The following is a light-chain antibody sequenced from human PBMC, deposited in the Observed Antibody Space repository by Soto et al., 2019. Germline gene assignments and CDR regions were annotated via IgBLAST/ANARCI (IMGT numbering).Light chain of an antibody. V-gene: IGLV2-14*03. Sequence: QSVLTQPASVSGSPGQSITISCTGTSSDVGGYNYVSWYQHHPGKAPKLIIYDVSNRPSGVSNRFSGSKSGNTASLTISGLQTEDEADYFCSSYRSSGTSYVFGTGTKVTVL. CDR1: SSDVGGYNY. CDR2: DVS. CDR3: SSYRSSGTSYV. J-gene: IGLJ1*01.